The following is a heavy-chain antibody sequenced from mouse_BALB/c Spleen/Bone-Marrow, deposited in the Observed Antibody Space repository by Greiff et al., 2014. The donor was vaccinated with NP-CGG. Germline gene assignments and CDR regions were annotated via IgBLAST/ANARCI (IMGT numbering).Heavy chain of an antibody. CDR1: GFNIKDTY. CDR3: APYYYGSSQCAY. Sequence: VQLQQSGAELVKPGASVKLSCTASGFNIKDTYMHWVKQRPEQGLEWIGRIDPANGNTKYDPNIQGKATITADTSSNTAYLQRSSLTSEDTAVYYCAPYYYGSSQCAYWGQGTPVTVSA. CDR2: IDPANGNT. J-gene: IGHJ3*01. V-gene: IGHV14-3*02. D-gene: IGHD1-1*01.